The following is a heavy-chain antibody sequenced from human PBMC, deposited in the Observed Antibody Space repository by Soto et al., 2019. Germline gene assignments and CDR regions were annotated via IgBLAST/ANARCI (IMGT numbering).Heavy chain of an antibody. CDR2: INSDGSST. Sequence: WGSLGISCASSGFTFSSYWMHWVRQAPGKGLVLVSRINSDGSSTSYADSVKGRFTISRDNAKNTLYLQMNSLRAEDTAVYYCARDGVATIKGGPDYWGRGTMVTVSS. J-gene: IGHJ4*02. D-gene: IGHD5-12*01. CDR3: ARDGVATIKGGPDY. CDR1: GFTFSSYW. V-gene: IGHV3-74*01.